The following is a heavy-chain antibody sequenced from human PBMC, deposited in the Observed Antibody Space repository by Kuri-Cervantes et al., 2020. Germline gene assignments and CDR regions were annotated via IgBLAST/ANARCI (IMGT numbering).Heavy chain of an antibody. Sequence: GSLRLSCAVSGYSISSGYYWGWIRQPPGKGREWIGYIYHSGSTYYNPSLKSRVTISIDTSQNQFSLRLSSVTAADTAVYFCARRNNYDSSAYYYDHFDYWGQGILVTVSS. V-gene: IGHV4-38-2*01. CDR2: IYHSGST. J-gene: IGHJ4*02. CDR1: GYSISSGYY. CDR3: ARRNNYDSSAYYYDHFDY. D-gene: IGHD3-22*01.